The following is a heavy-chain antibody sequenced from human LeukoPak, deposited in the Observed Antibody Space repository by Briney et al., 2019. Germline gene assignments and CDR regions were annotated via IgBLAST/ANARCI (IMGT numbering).Heavy chain of an antibody. CDR2: ISPYNGDT. V-gene: IGHV1-18*04. Sequence: ASVTVSFTTSGYIFTNYDITWVRQAPGQGLEWMGWISPYNGDTKYAQKFQDRVTMSTDTSNSTTYMELRSLRSDDTAVYYCTRATGGLSDYWGQGTLVTVSS. J-gene: IGHJ4*02. CDR3: TRATGGLSDY. CDR1: GYIFTNYD. D-gene: IGHD1-1*01.